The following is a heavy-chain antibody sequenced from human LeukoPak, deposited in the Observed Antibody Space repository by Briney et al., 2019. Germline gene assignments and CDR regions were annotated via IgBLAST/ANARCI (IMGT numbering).Heavy chain of an antibody. CDR1: GFSFSSYE. J-gene: IGHJ4*02. Sequence: GGSLRLSCAASGFSFSSYEMNWVRQAPGKGLEWVSYISSSGSTIYYADSVKGRFTMSRDNAKNSLYLQMNSLRAEDTAVYYCAKEIWPTVTTPGWTYFDYWGQGALVTVSS. CDR3: AKEIWPTVTTPGWTYFDY. CDR2: ISSSGSTI. D-gene: IGHD4-17*01. V-gene: IGHV3-48*03.